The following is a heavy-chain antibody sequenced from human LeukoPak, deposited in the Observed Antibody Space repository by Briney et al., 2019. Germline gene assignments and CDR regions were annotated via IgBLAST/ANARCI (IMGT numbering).Heavy chain of an antibody. CDR1: GGSISSGGYS. CDR3: ARGRNDILTGYYIDWFDP. Sequence: SQTLSLTCAVSGGSISSGGYSWSWIRQPPGKGLEWIGYIYHSGSTYYNPSLKSRVTISVDRSKNQFSLKLSSVTAADTGVYYCARGRNDILTGYYIDWFDPWGQGTLVTVSS. J-gene: IGHJ5*02. CDR2: IYHSGST. V-gene: IGHV4-30-2*01. D-gene: IGHD3-9*01.